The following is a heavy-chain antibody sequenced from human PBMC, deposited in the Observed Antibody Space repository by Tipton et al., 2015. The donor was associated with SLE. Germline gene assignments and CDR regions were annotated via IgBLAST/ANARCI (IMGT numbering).Heavy chain of an antibody. J-gene: IGHJ4*02. CDR1: GYSFTSSW. CDR2: IYPGDSDT. V-gene: IGHV5-51*03. Sequence: QLVQSGAEVKKPGESLKISCKGSGYSFTSSWIGWVRQMPGKGLDWVGIIYPGDSDTRYSPSFQGQVTISADKSISTAYLQWSSLKAADTAIYYCARVQKGTNYYGYFDYWGQGTLVTVSP. CDR3: ARVQKGTNYYGYFDY. D-gene: IGHD2-8*01.